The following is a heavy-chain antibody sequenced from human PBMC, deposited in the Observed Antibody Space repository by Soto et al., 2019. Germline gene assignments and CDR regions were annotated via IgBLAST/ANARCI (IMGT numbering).Heavy chain of an antibody. CDR2: ITYTGVST. D-gene: IGHD6-13*01. J-gene: IGHJ4*02. CDR1: GFTFSSYS. V-gene: IGHV3-23*01. Sequence: GGSLRLSCAASGFTFSSYSMSWVRQAPGKGLEWVSSITYTGVSTYYADSVKGRFTISRDNSRDTLFLQMNSLRAEDTAIYYCAKSSVWYPYFDSWGQGTLVTVSS. CDR3: AKSSVWYPYFDS.